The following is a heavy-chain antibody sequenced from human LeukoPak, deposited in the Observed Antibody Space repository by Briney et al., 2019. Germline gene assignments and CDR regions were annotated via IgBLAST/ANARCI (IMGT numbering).Heavy chain of an antibody. CDR1: GYTFTSYY. Sequence: ASVKVSCKASGYTFTSYYMHWVRQVPGQGLEWMGIINPSGGSTSYAQKFQGRVTMTRDTSTSTVYMELSSLRSEDTAVYYCAMSATVTRLDYWGQGTLVTVSS. V-gene: IGHV1-46*01. D-gene: IGHD4-17*01. CDR3: AMSATVTRLDY. J-gene: IGHJ4*02. CDR2: INPSGGST.